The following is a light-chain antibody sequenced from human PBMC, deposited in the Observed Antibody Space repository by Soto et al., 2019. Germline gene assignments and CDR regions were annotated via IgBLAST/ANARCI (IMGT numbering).Light chain of an antibody. V-gene: IGLV2-14*01. CDR1: TNDVGGYNY. J-gene: IGLJ1*01. Sequence: QSVLTQPASVSGSPGQSITISCTGTTNDVGGYNYVSWYQQHPGKAPKLLIFEVSSRPSGVSNRFSGSKSGNTASLTISALQAEDEADYYCSSDAGNYNYVFGTGTKVTVL. CDR2: EVS. CDR3: SSDAGNYNYV.